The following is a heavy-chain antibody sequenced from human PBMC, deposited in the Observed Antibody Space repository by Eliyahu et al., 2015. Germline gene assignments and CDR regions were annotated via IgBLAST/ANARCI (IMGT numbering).Heavy chain of an antibody. CDR2: VNHDGST. D-gene: IGHD3-9*01. CDR1: GGSFSSYY. V-gene: IGHV4-34*01. CDR3: ARGDWQRLPPSSFYYAMDI. J-gene: IGHJ6*04. Sequence: VQLQQWGAGLLKPADTLSLTCDGGSFSSYYWNWIRQTPGKGLEWIGDVNHDGSTDYNPSLASRLTIAIDTSKNQISLKLTSVTVADTAVYYCARGDWQRLPPSSFYYAMDIWGEGTPVTVSA.